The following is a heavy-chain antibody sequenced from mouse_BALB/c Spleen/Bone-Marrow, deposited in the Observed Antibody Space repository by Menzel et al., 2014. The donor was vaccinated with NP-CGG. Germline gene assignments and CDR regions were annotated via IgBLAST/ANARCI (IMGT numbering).Heavy chain of an antibody. CDR1: GYSFTGYT. V-gene: IGHV1-18*01. Sequence: EVQLQQSGPELVKPGASMKISCKASGYSFTGYTMNWAKQSHGKNLEWIGLINPYNGGTSYNQKFKGKATLTVDKSSSTAYMELLSLTSEDSAVYYCARGITTVVPYAMDYWGQGTSVTVSS. CDR2: INPYNGGT. D-gene: IGHD1-1*01. J-gene: IGHJ4*01. CDR3: ARGITTVVPYAMDY.